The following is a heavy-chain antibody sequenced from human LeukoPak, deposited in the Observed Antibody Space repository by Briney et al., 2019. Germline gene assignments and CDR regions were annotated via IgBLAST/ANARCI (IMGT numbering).Heavy chain of an antibody. Sequence: ASVKVSCKASGYTFTSYGISWVRQAPGQGLEWMGWISAYNGNTNYAQKLQGRVTMTTDTSTSTAYMELRSLRSDDTAVYYCARDGVERFLEWLLVFDYWGQGTLVTVSS. CDR3: ARDGVERFLEWLLVFDY. CDR1: GYTFTSYG. D-gene: IGHD3-3*01. J-gene: IGHJ4*02. CDR2: ISAYNGNT. V-gene: IGHV1-18*01.